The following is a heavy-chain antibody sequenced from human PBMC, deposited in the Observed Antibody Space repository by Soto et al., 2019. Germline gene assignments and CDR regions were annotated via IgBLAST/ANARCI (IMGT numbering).Heavy chain of an antibody. Sequence: PGGSLRLSCAASGFTFSTYAMSWVRQAPGKGLEWVSAISGSGGSTYYADSVKGRFTISRDNSKNTLYLQMNSLRAEDTAVYYCARGLVLRYFDWTPAYEKFDPWGQGTLVTVSS. V-gene: IGHV3-23*01. J-gene: IGHJ5*02. CDR3: ARGLVLRYFDWTPAYEKFDP. CDR1: GFTFSTYA. CDR2: ISGSGGST. D-gene: IGHD3-9*01.